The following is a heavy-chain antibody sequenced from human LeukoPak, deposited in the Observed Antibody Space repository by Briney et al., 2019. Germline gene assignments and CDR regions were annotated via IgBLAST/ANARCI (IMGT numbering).Heavy chain of an antibody. CDR1: GGTFSSYT. CDR3: ARERANLQNWFDP. Sequence: SVKVSCKASGGTFSSYTISWVRQAPGQGLEWMGRIIPILGIANYAQKFQGRVTITADKSTSTAYMELRSLRSEDTAVYYCARERANLQNWFDPWGQGTLVTVSS. V-gene: IGHV1-69*04. CDR2: IIPILGIA. J-gene: IGHJ5*02.